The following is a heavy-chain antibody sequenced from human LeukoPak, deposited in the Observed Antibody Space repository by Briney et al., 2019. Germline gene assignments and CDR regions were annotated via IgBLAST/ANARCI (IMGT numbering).Heavy chain of an antibody. V-gene: IGHV3-30*04. D-gene: IGHD6-13*01. CDR3: ARDDSIATSGSD. J-gene: IGHJ4*02. CDR2: ISYDGNYQ. CDR1: GFLFNNYA. Sequence: GGSLRLSCAASGFLFNNYAMHWVRQAPGKGLEWVAVISYDGNYQYYAGSVKGRFTISRDNSERTLYLQMNSLRTEDTALYYCARDDSIATSGSDWGQGTLVTVSS.